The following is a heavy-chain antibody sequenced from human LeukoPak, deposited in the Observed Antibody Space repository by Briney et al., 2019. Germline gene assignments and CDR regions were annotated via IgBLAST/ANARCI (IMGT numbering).Heavy chain of an antibody. CDR1: GYTLTELS. Sequence: ASVKVSCKVSGYTLTELSMHWVRQAPGKGLEWMGGFDPEDGETIYAQKFQGRVTMTEDTSTDTAYMELSSLRSKDTAVYYCATVYLRWELLRGFDYWGQGTLVTVSS. CDR2: FDPEDGET. CDR3: ATVYLRWELLRGFDY. J-gene: IGHJ4*02. V-gene: IGHV1-24*01. D-gene: IGHD1-26*01.